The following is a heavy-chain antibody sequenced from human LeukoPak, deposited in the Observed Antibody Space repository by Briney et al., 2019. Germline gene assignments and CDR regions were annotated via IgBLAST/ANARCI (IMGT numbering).Heavy chain of an antibody. CDR3: AGGRQIWELYFDY. CDR2: VDYRGGT. V-gene: IGHV4-61*01. CDR1: GASVYSDSSY. J-gene: IGHJ4*02. Sequence: SETLSLTCSVSGASVYSDSSYWTWIRQAPGKGLEWIGYVDYRGGTKYNASLKSRVTISLETSKNQFSLKLNSVIAADTAVYYCAGGRQIWELYFDYWGQGTLVTVSS. D-gene: IGHD1-26*01.